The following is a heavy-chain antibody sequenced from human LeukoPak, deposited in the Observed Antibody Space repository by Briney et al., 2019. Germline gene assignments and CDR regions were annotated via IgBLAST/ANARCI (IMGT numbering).Heavy chain of an antibody. J-gene: IGHJ6*03. Sequence: SETLSLTCAVYSGSFSGYSWSWIRQPPGKGLEWIGEINHSGSTNYNPSLKSRVTTSVDTSKNQFSLKLSSVTAADTAVYYCARDSSSGWYGDYYYMDVWGKGTTVTVSS. CDR2: INHSGST. CDR1: SGSFSGYS. CDR3: ARDSSSGWYGDYYYMDV. V-gene: IGHV4-34*01. D-gene: IGHD6-19*01.